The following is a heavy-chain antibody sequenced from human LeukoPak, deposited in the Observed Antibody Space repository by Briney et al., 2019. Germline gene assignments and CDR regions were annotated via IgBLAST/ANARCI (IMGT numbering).Heavy chain of an antibody. CDR1: GFTFSSYW. CDR2: IKQDGSEK. Sequence: GGSLRLSCAASGFTFSSYWMNWVRQAPGKGLEWVANIKQDGSEKYYVDSVKGRFTISRDNAKNSLYLQMNSLRAEDTAVYYCARDPWYYYDSSGYSHWGQGTLVTVSS. CDR3: ARDPWYYYDSSGYSH. J-gene: IGHJ4*02. V-gene: IGHV3-7*01. D-gene: IGHD3-22*01.